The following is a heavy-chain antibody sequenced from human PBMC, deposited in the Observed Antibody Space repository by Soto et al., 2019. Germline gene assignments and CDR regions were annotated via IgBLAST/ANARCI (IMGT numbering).Heavy chain of an antibody. CDR3: AHANALDYGDYWGPHY. Sequence: QITLKESGPTLVKPTQTLTLTCTFSGFSLSTSGVGVGWIRQPPGKALEWLAVIYWDDDTRYSPSLKSRLTITKDTSKNQVVLTMTNVDTVDTATYYCAHANALDYGDYWGPHYWGQGTLVTVSS. CDR1: GFSLSTSGVG. J-gene: IGHJ4*02. D-gene: IGHD4-17*01. V-gene: IGHV2-5*02. CDR2: IYWDDDT.